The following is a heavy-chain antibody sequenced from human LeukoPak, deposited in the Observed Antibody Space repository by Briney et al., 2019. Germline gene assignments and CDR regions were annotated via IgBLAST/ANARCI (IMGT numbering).Heavy chain of an antibody. J-gene: IGHJ4*02. CDR3: AAASTYYYDSFSRGYFDY. Sequence: SVKVSCKAPGVTFTRCGVQWVRQARGQRLEWKGWIVVGRGNTNYAQKFQERVTITRDMSTSTAYMELSSLRSEDTAVYYCAAASTYYYDSFSRGYFDYWGQGTLVTVSS. CDR1: GVTFTRCG. V-gene: IGHV1-58*01. CDR2: IVVGRGNT. D-gene: IGHD3-22*01.